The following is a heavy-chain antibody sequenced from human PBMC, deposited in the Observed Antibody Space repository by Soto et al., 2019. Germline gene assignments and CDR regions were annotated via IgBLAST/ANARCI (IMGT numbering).Heavy chain of an antibody. J-gene: IGHJ4*02. Sequence: SVKVSCKGSGNTFTYVYLHWVRQAPGQALEWMGWITPFNGNTKYAQKFQDRVTFTVDTSLNTAYMELSSLRSDDTAMFYCASGRYDASGYFDYWGQGTLVTVSS. CDR2: ITPFNGNT. D-gene: IGHD3-22*01. CDR3: ASGRYDASGYFDY. V-gene: IGHV1-45*02. CDR1: GNTFTYVY.